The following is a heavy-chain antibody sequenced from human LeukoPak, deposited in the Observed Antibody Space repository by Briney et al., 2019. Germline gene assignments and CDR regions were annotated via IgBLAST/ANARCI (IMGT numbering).Heavy chain of an antibody. Sequence: SETLSLTCTVPGGSISSYYWSWIRQPAGKGPEWIGRIYTSGSTNYNPSLKSRVTMSVDKSKNQFSLKLSSVTAADTAVYYRARGRGHDYGDYGVFDYWGQGTLVTVSS. CDR3: ARGRGHDYGDYGVFDY. CDR2: IYTSGST. V-gene: IGHV4-4*07. J-gene: IGHJ4*02. D-gene: IGHD4-17*01. CDR1: GGSISSYY.